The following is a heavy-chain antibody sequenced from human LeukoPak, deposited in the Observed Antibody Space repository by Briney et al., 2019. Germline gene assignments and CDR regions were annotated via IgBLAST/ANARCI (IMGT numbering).Heavy chain of an antibody. D-gene: IGHD5-24*01. V-gene: IGHV4-34*01. J-gene: IGHJ4*02. CDR2: IYYSGST. CDR3: ARHSGEMATVH. Sequence: SETLSLTCAVYGGSFSGYYWSWIRQPPGKGLEWIGSIYYSGSTYYKSSLKSRVTISVDTSKNQFSLKLSSVTAADTAVYYCARHSGEMATVHWGQGTLVTVSS. CDR1: GGSFSGYY.